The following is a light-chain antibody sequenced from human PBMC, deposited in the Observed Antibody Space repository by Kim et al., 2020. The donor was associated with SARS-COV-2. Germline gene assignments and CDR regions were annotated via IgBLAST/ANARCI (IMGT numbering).Light chain of an antibody. J-gene: IGKJ2*01. V-gene: IGKV1-39*01. CDR3: QQSYSTPYT. Sequence: FASVGDRVTITCRASQSMSSYLNWYQQKPGKAPKLLIYAASSLQSGVPSRFSGSGSGTDITLTISSLQPEDFATYYCQQSYSTPYTFGQGTKLEI. CDR1: QSMSSY. CDR2: AAS.